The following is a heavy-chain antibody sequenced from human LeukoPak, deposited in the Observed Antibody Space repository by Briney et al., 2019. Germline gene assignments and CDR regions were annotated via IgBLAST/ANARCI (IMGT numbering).Heavy chain of an antibody. Sequence: PGGSLRLSCAASGFPLSSYAMQWVRQTPTKGLEYVCAVSSDGGSTFCANSMKGRFAISRDNSKNMLYLQMGGLVHEDTGVYYCATGHILTGYYRYFDYWGQGTLVTVSS. D-gene: IGHD3-9*01. CDR1: GFPLSSYA. V-gene: IGHV3-64*01. CDR3: ATGHILTGYYRYFDY. J-gene: IGHJ4*02. CDR2: VSSDGGST.